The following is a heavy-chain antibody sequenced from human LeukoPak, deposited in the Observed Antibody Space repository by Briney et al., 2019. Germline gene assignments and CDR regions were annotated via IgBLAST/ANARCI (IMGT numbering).Heavy chain of an antibody. J-gene: IGHJ4*02. V-gene: IGHV1-2*02. CDR2: INPNSGGT. D-gene: IGHD2-21*02. CDR1: GYTFTGYY. CDR3: ARDLYCGGDCYSIRY. Sequence: VASVKVSCKASGYTFTGYYMHWVRQAPGQGLEWMGWINPNSGGTNYAQKFQGRVTMTRDTSISTAYMELSRLRSDDTAVYYCARDLYCGGDCYSIRYWGQGTLVTVSS.